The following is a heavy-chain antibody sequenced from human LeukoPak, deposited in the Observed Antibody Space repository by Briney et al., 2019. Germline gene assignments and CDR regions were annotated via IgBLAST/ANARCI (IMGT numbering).Heavy chain of an antibody. D-gene: IGHD2-21*02. J-gene: IGHJ6*02. V-gene: IGHV3-74*01. CDR2: IKSDGSST. CDR1: GFTFSNYW. CDR3: SRDSLSSCGGDCYSGLDV. Sequence: PGGSLRLSCAASGFTFSNYWMHCVRQAPGEALMWVSRIKSDGSSTTYADSVKGRFTISRDNAKNTLYLQMNSLRAEVTAVYYCSRDSLSSCGGDCYSGLDVWGQGTTVTVSS.